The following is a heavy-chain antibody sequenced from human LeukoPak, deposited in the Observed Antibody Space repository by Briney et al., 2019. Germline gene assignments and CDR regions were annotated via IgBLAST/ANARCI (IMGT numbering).Heavy chain of an antibody. CDR1: GGSISSGGYY. V-gene: IGHV4-31*03. D-gene: IGHD3-22*01. J-gene: IGHJ5*02. Sequence: SETLSLTCTVSGGSISSGGYYWSWIRQHPGKGLGWIGYIYYSGSTYYNPSLKSRVTISVDTSKNQFSLKLSSVTAADTAVYYCARACYYDSSGYRWFDPWGQGTLVTVSS. CDR2: IYYSGST. CDR3: ARACYYDSSGYRWFDP.